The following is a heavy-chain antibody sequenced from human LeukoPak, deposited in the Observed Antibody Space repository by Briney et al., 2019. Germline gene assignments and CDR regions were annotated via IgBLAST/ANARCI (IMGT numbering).Heavy chain of an antibody. Sequence: ASVKVSCKASGYTFTGYYMHWVRQAPGQGLEWMGWINPNSGGTNYAQKFQGRVTMTRDTSISTAYMELSRLRSDDTAVYYCARVGYYYDSSGYSVLDYWGQGTLVTVSS. V-gene: IGHV1-2*02. J-gene: IGHJ4*02. CDR1: GYTFTGYY. D-gene: IGHD3-22*01. CDR3: ARVGYYYDSSGYSVLDY. CDR2: INPNSGGT.